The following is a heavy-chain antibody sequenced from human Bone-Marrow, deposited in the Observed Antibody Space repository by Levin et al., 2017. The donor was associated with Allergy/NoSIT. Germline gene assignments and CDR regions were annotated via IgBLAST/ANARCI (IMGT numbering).Heavy chain of an antibody. CDR2: MGARGSV. D-gene: IGHD1-14*01. V-gene: IGHV3-48*03. CDR1: SEMFRNYE. J-gene: IGHJ4*02. CDR3: ADLYCSSGTCFFHY. Sequence: GGSLRLSCLGSSEMFRNYEMTWVRLPPGKGLEWISYMGARGSVSYADSVKGRFTVSRDYDKNTLYLHMNSLRVDDTALYYCADLYCSSGTCFFHYWGRGTQVTVSS.